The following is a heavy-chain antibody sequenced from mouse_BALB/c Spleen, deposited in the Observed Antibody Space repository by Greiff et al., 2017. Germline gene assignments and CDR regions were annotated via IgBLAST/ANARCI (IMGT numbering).Heavy chain of an antibody. CDR2: INPYNGDT. CDR3: ARRGGDGLDY. CDR1: GYSFTGYF. D-gene: IGHD1-2*01. Sequence: VQLKESGAELVRPGASVKISCKASGYSFTGYFMNWVMQSHGKSLEWIGRINPYNGDTFYNQKFKGKATLTVDKSSSTAHMELRSLASEDSAVYYCARRGGDGLDYWGQGTTLTVSS. V-gene: IGHV1-20*02. J-gene: IGHJ2*01.